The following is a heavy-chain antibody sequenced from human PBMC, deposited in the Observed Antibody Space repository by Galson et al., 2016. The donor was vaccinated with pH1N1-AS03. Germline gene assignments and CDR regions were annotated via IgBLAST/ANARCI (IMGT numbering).Heavy chain of an antibody. Sequence: TLSLTCTVSGGSISSGYYYWSWIRQPAGKGLEWIGRFYTNGNTNYNPSLKSRVTISVDTSKNHFSLKLSSVTAADTAVYYCASSTAVTPWEAACDIWGQGTMVTVSS. CDR2: FYTNGNT. CDR1: GGSISSGYYY. CDR3: ASSTAVTPWEAACDI. D-gene: IGHD4-17*01. V-gene: IGHV4-61*02. J-gene: IGHJ3*02.